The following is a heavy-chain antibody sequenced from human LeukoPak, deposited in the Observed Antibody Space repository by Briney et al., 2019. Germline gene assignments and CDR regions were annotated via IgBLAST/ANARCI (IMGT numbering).Heavy chain of an antibody. D-gene: IGHD5-12*01. Sequence: GGSLRLSCAASGFTFSSYAMSWVRQAPGKGLEWVSAISGSGGSTYYADSVKGRFTISRDNSKNTLYLQMNSLRAEDTAVYYCAKDLDERRLRLFTLDYWGQGTLVTVSS. CDR1: GFTFSSYA. CDR2: ISGSGGST. V-gene: IGHV3-23*01. J-gene: IGHJ4*02. CDR3: AKDLDERRLRLFTLDY.